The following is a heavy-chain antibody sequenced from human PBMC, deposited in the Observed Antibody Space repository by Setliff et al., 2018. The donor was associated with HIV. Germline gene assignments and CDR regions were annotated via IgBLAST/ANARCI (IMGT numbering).Heavy chain of an antibody. CDR1: GGTLSSYA. J-gene: IGHJ3*02. CDR2: IIPLFGMR. CDR3: ARDQTGVAAAAFGGGSAWSDEGFDI. Sequence: SVKVSCKASGGTLSSYAISWVRQAPGQGLEWLGGIIPLFGMRNVAPKFQDRVTFTADESTSTAYMELSSLSSEDTAVYYCARDQTGVAAAAFGGGSAWSDEGFDIWGQGTMVTVSS. V-gene: IGHV1-69*13. D-gene: IGHD6-13*01.